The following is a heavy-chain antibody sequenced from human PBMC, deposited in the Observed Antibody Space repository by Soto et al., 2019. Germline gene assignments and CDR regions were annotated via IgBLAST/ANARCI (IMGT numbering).Heavy chain of an antibody. V-gene: IGHV1-18*01. CDR1: GYTFTSYG. Sequence: QVQLVQSGAEVKKPGASVKVSCQASGYTFTSYGISWVRQAPGQGLEWMGWISAYNGNTNYAQKLQGRVTMTTDTSTSTAYMELRSLRSDDTAVYYCARDRGDYYYYYGMDVWGQGTTVTVSS. CDR2: ISAYNGNT. CDR3: ARDRGDYYYYYGMDV. D-gene: IGHD3-10*01. J-gene: IGHJ6*02.